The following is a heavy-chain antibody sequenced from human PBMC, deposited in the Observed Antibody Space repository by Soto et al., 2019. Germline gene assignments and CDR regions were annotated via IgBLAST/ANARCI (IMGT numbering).Heavy chain of an antibody. CDR1: GFTFRKHA. CDR2: ITASGSAT. J-gene: IGHJ4*02. V-gene: IGHV3-23*01. CDR3: AKGVADRVIES. D-gene: IGHD3-10*01. Sequence: GGSLRLSCAASGFTFRKHAMTWVRQAPGQGLEYVSSITASGSATFYAASVRGRFAISRDNAKSTLYLQMNSLRAEDTALYYCAKGVADRVIESSGQGTVVTVSS.